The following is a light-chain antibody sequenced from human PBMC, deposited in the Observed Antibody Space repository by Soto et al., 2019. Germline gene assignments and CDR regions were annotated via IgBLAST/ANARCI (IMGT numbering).Light chain of an antibody. CDR2: AAS. Sequence: EIVLTQSPVTLSLSPGERATLSCRASQSVSSSYLAWYQQKPGQAPRLLIYAASSRATGIPDRFSGSGSGTDFTLTISRLEPEDFAVYYWQQYGSSPKTFGQGTKLEIK. CDR1: QSVSSSY. CDR3: QQYGSSPKT. V-gene: IGKV3-20*01. J-gene: IGKJ2*01.